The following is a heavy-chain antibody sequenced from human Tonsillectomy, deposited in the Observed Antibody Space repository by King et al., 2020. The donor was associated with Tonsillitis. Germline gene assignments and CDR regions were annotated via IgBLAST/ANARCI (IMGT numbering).Heavy chain of an antibody. V-gene: IGHV3-15*01. D-gene: IGHD3-22*01. J-gene: IGHJ4*02. CDR1: GFTFNNAW. Sequence: VQLVESGGGSVRPGGSVRLSCAASGFTFNNAWMSWVRQAPGKGLEWVGLIKRKIDGGTTDYATPVKGRFTISRDDSKNTLYLQMNSLKTEDTAVYYCTTLGYFYHSYVYWGQGTLVSVSS. CDR3: TTLGYFYHSYVY. CDR2: IKRKIDGGTT.